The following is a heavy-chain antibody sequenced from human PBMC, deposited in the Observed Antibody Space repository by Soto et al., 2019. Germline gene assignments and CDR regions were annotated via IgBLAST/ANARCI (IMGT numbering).Heavy chain of an antibody. D-gene: IGHD5-12*01. CDR1: GFTFNTYS. CDR2: IDTSSSFI. Sequence: PGGSLRLSCAASGFTFNTYSMNWVRQAPGKGLEWVSSIDTSSSFIYYGGSLKGRFTISRDNAKNSLYLQMNDLKAEDTAVYYCARDGEYGDYENWYFDLWGRGTLVTVS. J-gene: IGHJ2*01. V-gene: IGHV3-21*01. CDR3: ARDGEYGDYENWYFDL.